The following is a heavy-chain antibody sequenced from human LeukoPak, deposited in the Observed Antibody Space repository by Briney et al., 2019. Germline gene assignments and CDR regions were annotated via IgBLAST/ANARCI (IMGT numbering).Heavy chain of an antibody. Sequence: GGSLRLSCTASGFTFSDYYMSWIRQAPGKGLEWVSYICSSGSTIYYADSVKGRFNSSRDNAKNSLYLQMNSLRAEDTAVYYCATARDQLLIPDYYMDVWGKGTTVTVSS. V-gene: IGHV3-11*01. CDR1: GFTFSDYY. CDR3: ATARDQLLIPDYYMDV. J-gene: IGHJ6*03. D-gene: IGHD2-2*01. CDR2: ICSSGSTI.